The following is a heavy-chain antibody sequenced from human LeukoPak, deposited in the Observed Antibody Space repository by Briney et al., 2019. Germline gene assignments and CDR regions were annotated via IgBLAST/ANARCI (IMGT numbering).Heavy chain of an antibody. D-gene: IGHD6-19*01. CDR1: GFTFDDYG. CDR3: ARAPEEASSGWYWFDY. Sequence: PGGSLRLSCAASGFTFDDYGMSWVRQAPGKRLEWVSGINWNGGSTGYADSVKGRFTISRDNAKNSLYLQMNSLRAEDTALYYCARAPEEASSGWYWFDYWGQGTLVTVSS. V-gene: IGHV3-20*04. CDR2: INWNGGST. J-gene: IGHJ4*02.